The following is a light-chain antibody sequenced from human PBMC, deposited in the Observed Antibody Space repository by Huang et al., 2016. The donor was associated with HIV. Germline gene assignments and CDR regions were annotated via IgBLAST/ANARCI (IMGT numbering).Light chain of an antibody. CDR2: AAS. J-gene: IGKJ3*01. CDR1: QSLSRN. Sequence: EIVMTQSPATLSVSPGERATPSCRAGQSLSRNLAWYQQKPGQGPRLLIYAASTRANGIPDRFRCSGYRTEFTLTISSLQSEDFAIYYCQHYNNCYRFGPGTKVDIK. CDR3: QHYNNCYR. V-gene: IGKV3-15*01.